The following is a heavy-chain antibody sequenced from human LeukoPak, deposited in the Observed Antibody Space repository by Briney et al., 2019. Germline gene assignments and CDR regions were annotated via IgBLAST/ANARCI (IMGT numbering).Heavy chain of an antibody. CDR3: VKALSGWYPRKLFDY. CDR2: INSNGGST. Sequence: GGSLRLSCAASGFTFGSYAMHWVRQAPGKGLEYVSSINSNGGSTYYADSVKGRFTISRDNSKNTLYLQMSSLRPEDTAMYYCVKALSGWYPRKLFDYWGQGTLVTVSS. D-gene: IGHD6-19*01. V-gene: IGHV3-64D*09. CDR1: GFTFGSYA. J-gene: IGHJ4*02.